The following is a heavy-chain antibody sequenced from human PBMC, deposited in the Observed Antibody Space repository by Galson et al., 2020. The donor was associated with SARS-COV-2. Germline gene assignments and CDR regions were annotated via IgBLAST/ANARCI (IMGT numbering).Heavy chain of an antibody. Sequence: GSLRLSCAASGFPFSSYGMHWVRQAPGKGLEWVAVIWYDGSNKYYADSVKGRFTISRDNSKNTLYLQMNSLRAEDTAVYYCARDCIAAADCGRDVWGHGTTFTVSS. J-gene: IGHJ6*02. D-gene: IGHD6-13*01. CDR2: IWYDGSNK. V-gene: IGHV3-33*01. CDR1: GFPFSSYG. CDR3: ARDCIAAADCGRDV.